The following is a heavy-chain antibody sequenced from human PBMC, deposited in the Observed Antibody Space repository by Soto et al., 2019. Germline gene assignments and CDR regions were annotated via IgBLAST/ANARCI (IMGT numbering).Heavy chain of an antibody. CDR3: ARDKITGLFDY. J-gene: IGHJ4*02. V-gene: IGHV4-34*01. CDR2: INHSGST. D-gene: IGHD2-8*02. CDR1: GGPFCGYY. Sequence: PSETLSLTCAVYGGPFCGYYWTWIRQPPGTGLEWIGEINHSGSTNYNPSLKSRVTISVDTSKNQFSLKLTSVTAADTAVYYCARDKITGLFDYWGQGTLVTAS.